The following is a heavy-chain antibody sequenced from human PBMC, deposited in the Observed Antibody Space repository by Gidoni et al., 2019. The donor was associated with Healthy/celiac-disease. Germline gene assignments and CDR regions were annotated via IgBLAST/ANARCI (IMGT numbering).Heavy chain of an antibody. J-gene: IGHJ4*02. CDR1: GFTFSRYA. CDR3: ARDHPDSSGYYTSFDY. CDR2: ISYYGSNK. V-gene: IGHV3-30-3*01. D-gene: IGHD3-22*01. Sequence: QVQLVESGGGVVQPGRALRLSCAASGFTFSRYAMHGVRQAPGTGLEWVAVISYYGSNKYYADSVKGRFTISRDNSKNTLYRQMNSLRAEDTAVYYCARDHPDSSGYYTSFDYWGQGTLVTVSS.